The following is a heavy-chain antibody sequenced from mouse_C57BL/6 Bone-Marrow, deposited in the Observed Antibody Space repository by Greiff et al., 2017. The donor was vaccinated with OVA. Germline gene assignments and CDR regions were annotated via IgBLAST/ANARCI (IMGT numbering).Heavy chain of an antibody. V-gene: IGHV1-18*01. CDR1: GYTFTDYN. D-gene: IGHD2-5*01. J-gene: IGHJ2*01. CDR3: ARRGNSNPYFDD. CDR2: INPNNGGT. Sequence: VQLQQSGPELVKPGASVKIPCKASGYTFTDYNMDWVKQSHGKSLEWIGDINPNNGGTIYNQKFKGKATLTVDKSSSTAYMELRSLTSEDTAVYDGARRGNSNPYFDDWGQGTTLTVSS.